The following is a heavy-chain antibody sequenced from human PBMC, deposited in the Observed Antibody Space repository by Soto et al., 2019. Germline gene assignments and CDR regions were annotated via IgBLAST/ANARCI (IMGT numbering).Heavy chain of an antibody. V-gene: IGHV3-20*01. D-gene: IGHD2-2*01. CDR2: INWNGGST. CDR3: ARVSLNQLLGGVGAFDI. Sequence: GGSLRLSCAASGFTFDDYGMSWVRQAPGKGLEWVSGINWNGGSTGYADSVKGRFTISRDNAKNSLYLQMNSLRAEDTALYHCARVSLNQLLGGVGAFDIWGQGTMVTVSS. J-gene: IGHJ3*02. CDR1: GFTFDDYG.